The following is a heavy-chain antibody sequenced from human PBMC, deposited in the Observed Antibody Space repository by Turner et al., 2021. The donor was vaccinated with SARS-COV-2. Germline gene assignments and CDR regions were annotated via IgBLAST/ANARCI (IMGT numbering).Heavy chain of an antibody. CDR1: GFTFSRYW. CDR2: SNSDGSST. Sequence: EVQLVESGGGLVKPGGSLRLSCAASGFTFSRYWMHWVRQAPGKGLVWVSRSNSDGSSTSYADSVKGRFTVSRDNAKNTLYLQMNSLRAEDTAVYYCAKDGAPFLLYFGEPTFYFDYWGQGTLVTVSS. V-gene: IGHV3-74*01. CDR3: AKDGAPFLLYFGEPTFYFDY. D-gene: IGHD3-10*01. J-gene: IGHJ4*02.